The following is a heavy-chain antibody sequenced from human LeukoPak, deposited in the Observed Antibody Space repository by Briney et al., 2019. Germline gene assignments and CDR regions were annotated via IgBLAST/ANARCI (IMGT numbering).Heavy chain of an antibody. CDR1: GGSVRSYR. V-gene: IGHV4-59*08. J-gene: IGHJ5*02. CDR3: AGSDTRNWARGFDP. CDR2: ISYSGST. Sequence: RAETLALACAVSGGSVRSYRLGCVRHPPGKGLEWIGYISYSGSTNYNPSLKSRVTILIDTSKNQFSLRLSSVTAADTAMYYCAGSDTRNWARGFDPWGQGTLVTVSS. D-gene: IGHD7-27*01.